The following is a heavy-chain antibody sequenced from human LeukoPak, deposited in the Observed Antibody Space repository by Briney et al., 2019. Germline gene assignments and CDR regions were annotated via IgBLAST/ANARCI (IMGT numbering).Heavy chain of an antibody. V-gene: IGHV4-34*01. CDR2: INHSGST. J-gene: IGHJ6*03. CDR1: GGSFSGYY. D-gene: IGHD2-15*01. CDR3: ARGPNCSGGSCYTYYYYYYMDV. Sequence: SETLSLTCAVYGGSFSGYYWSWIRQPPGKGLEWIGEINHSGSTNYNPSLKSRVTISVDTSKNQFSLKLSSVTAADTAVYYCARGPNCSGGSCYTYYYYYYMDVWGKGTTVTVSS.